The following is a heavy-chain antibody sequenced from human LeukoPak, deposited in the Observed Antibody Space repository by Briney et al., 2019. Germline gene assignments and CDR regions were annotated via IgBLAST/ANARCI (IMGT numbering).Heavy chain of an antibody. Sequence: GGSLRLSCAASGFTFSSYAMSWVRQAPGKGLEWVSAISGSGGSTYYADSVKGRFTISRDNSKNTLYLQMNSLRAEDTAVYYCARISVEFQLLSYFDYWGQGTLVTVSS. CDR1: GFTFSSYA. CDR3: ARISVEFQLLSYFDY. V-gene: IGHV3-23*01. CDR2: ISGSGGST. D-gene: IGHD2-2*01. J-gene: IGHJ4*02.